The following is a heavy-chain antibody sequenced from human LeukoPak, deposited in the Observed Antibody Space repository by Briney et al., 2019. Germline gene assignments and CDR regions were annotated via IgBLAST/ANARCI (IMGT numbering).Heavy chain of an antibody. CDR3: ARNDIRYCSGGSCPPVNYYYGMDV. Sequence: PSETLSLTCTVSGGSLSSYYWSWIRQPAGKGLEWIGRIYTSGSTNYNPSLKGRVTMSVDTSKNQFSLKLSSVTAADTAVYYCARNDIRYCSGGSCPPVNYYYGMDVWGQGTTVTVSS. J-gene: IGHJ6*02. CDR1: GGSLSSYY. CDR2: IYTSGST. D-gene: IGHD2-15*01. V-gene: IGHV4-4*07.